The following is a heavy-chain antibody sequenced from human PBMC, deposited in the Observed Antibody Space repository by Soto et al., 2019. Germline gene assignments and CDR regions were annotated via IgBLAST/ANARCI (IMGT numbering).Heavy chain of an antibody. CDR3: ASRAAREGYFDY. J-gene: IGHJ4*02. CDR2: INPNSGGT. CDR1: GYTFTGYY. V-gene: IGHV1-2*04. D-gene: IGHD6-6*01. Sequence: QVQLVQSGAEVKKPGASVKVSCKASGYTFTGYYMHWVRQAPGQGLEWMGWINPNSGGTNYAKKFQGWVTMTRDTSISTAYMELSRLRSDVTAVYHCASRAAREGYFDYWGQGTLVTVSS.